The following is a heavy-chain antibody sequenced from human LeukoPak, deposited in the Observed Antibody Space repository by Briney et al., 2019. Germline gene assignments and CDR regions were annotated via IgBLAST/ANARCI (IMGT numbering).Heavy chain of an antibody. CDR2: ISWNSGSI. Sequence: PGESLRLSCAASGFTFDDYAMHWVRQAPGKGLEWVSGISWNSGSIGYADSVKGRFTISRDNAKNSLYLQMNSLRAEDTALYYCAKAESVAGTENAFDIWGQGTMVTVSS. CDR1: GFTFDDYA. D-gene: IGHD6-19*01. J-gene: IGHJ3*02. CDR3: AKAESVAGTENAFDI. V-gene: IGHV3-9*01.